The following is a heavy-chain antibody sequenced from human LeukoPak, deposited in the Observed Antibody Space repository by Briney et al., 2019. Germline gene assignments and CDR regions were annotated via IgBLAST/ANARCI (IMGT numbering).Heavy chain of an antibody. CDR1: VFALTTKW. CDR3: ARESREGLNPVLSFDY. J-gene: IGHJ4*02. V-gene: IGHV3-7*01. CDR2: IMPDGSEK. Sequence: PVGSLRLSCNASVFALTTKWTCWVCQAQRKGLEWVCYIMPDGSEKRYVDSVRGRLATSRDNAQDQLYLQMNSLGDEDSEVIYCARESREGLNPVLSFDYWGQGTHVTASS. D-gene: IGHD5-24*01.